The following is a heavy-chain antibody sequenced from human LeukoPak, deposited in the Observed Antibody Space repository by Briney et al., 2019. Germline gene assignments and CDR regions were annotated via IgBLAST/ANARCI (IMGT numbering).Heavy chain of an antibody. D-gene: IGHD4-11*01. CDR3: ARGIRQYAKSYFDY. CDR2: ISSSGTTI. Sequence: GGSLRLSCAASGFTFSDHYMSWIRQAPGKGLGGLSYISSSGTTIYYTDSVKGRFTISRDNAKNSPYLQMNSLRAEDTAVYYCARGIRQYAKSYFDYWGQGTLVTVSS. CDR1: GFTFSDHY. J-gene: IGHJ4*02. V-gene: IGHV3-11*01.